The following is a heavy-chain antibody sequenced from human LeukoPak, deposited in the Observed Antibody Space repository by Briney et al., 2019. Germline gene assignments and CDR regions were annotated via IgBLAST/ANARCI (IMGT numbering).Heavy chain of an antibody. CDR2: IIPIFGTA. V-gene: IGHV1-69*06. CDR1: GGTFSSYA. CDR3: ARGGLISLANTPLGAFDI. J-gene: IGHJ3*02. D-gene: IGHD3/OR15-3a*01. Sequence: SVTVSCKASGGTFSSYAISWVRQAPGQGLEWMGGIIPIFGTANYAQKFQGRVTITADKSTSTAYMELSSLRSEDTAVYYCARGGLISLANTPLGAFDIWGQGTMVSVSS.